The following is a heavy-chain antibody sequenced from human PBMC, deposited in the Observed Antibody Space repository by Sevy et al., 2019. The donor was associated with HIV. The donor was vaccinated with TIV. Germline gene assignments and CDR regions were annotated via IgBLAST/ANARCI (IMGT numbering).Heavy chain of an antibody. CDR3: ASPLNYYDSPSAY. CDR1: RFTFSYYD. CDR2: ISSGSSYI. J-gene: IGHJ4*02. D-gene: IGHD3-22*01. V-gene: IGHV3-21*04. Sequence: GGSLRLSCAASRFTFSYYDMNWVRQAPGKGLEWVSSISSGSSYIFYADSVKGRFTISRDNAKNSLYLQMNSLRAEDTAVYYCASPLNYYDSPSAYWGQGTLVTVSS.